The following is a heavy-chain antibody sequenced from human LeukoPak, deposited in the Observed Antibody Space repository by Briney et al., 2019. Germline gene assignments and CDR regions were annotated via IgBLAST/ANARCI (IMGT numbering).Heavy chain of an antibody. D-gene: IGHD6-13*01. V-gene: IGHV3-21*01. CDR3: ARPSDSSSWYREYFQH. J-gene: IGHJ1*01. Sequence: GGSLRLSCAASGFTLSSYAMNWVRQAPGKGLEWVSSISSSSNYIYYADSVKGRFTISRDNAKNSLYLQLNSLRAEDTAMYYCARPSDSSSWYREYFQHWGQGALVTVSS. CDR2: ISSSSNYI. CDR1: GFTLSSYA.